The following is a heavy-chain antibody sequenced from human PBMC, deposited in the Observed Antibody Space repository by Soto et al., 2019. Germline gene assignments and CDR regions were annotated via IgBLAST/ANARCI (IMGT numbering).Heavy chain of an antibody. CDR3: VTVMTHGSNGICYLHYFDY. Sequence: ASVKVSCKESGYTFASYYMHWVRQAPGQGLEWMGIINPSGGSTSYAQKFQGRVTMTRDTSASTAYMELSSLRSEDTAVYYCVTVMTHGSNGICYLHYFDYWVQGTLVIVSS. J-gene: IGHJ4*02. CDR1: GYTFASYY. CDR2: INPSGGST. V-gene: IGHV1-46*01. D-gene: IGHD2-8*01.